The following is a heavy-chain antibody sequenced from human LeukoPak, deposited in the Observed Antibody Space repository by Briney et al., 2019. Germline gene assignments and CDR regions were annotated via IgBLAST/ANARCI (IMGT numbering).Heavy chain of an antibody. D-gene: IGHD3-3*01. J-gene: IGHJ5*02. V-gene: IGHV1-2*02. CDR2: INPNSGGT. CDR3: ARDLPDYDFWSGYSDTLGA. CDR1: GYTFTCYY. Sequence: ASVKVSCKASGYTFTCYYMHWVRQAPGQGLEWMGWINPNSGGTNYAQKFQGRVTMTRDTSISTAYMELSRLRSDDTAVYYCARDLPDYDFWSGYSDTLGAWGQGTLVTVSS.